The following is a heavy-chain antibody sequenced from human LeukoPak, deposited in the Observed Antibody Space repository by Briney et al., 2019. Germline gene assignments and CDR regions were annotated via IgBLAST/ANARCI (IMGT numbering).Heavy chain of an antibody. CDR1: GFTVSSNY. CDR2: ISGSGGST. Sequence: GGSLRLSCAASGFTVSSNYMSWVRQAPGKGLEWVSAISGSGGSTYYADSVKGRFTISRGNSKNTLYLQMNSLRAEDTAVYYCAKVLGWELREYFQHWGQGTLVTVSS. J-gene: IGHJ1*01. V-gene: IGHV3-23*01. CDR3: AKVLGWELREYFQH. D-gene: IGHD1-26*01.